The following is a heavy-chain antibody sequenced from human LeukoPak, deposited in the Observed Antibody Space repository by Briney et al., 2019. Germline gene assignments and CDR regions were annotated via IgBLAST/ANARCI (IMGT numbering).Heavy chain of an antibody. CDR1: GYTFTSYY. CDR3: ARGLPRSPLTQYGSGTDAFDI. J-gene: IGHJ3*02. Sequence: ASVKVSCKASGYTFTSYYMHWVRQAPGQGLEWMGIINPSGGSTSYAQKFQGRVTMTRDMSTSTVYMELSSLRSEDTAVYYCARGLPRSPLTQYGSGTDAFDIWGQGTMVTVSS. V-gene: IGHV1-46*01. CDR2: INPSGGST. D-gene: IGHD3-10*01.